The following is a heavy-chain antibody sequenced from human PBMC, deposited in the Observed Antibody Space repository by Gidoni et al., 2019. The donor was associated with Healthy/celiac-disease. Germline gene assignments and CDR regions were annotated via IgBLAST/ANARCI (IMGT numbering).Heavy chain of an antibody. CDR2: IWYDGSNK. J-gene: IGHJ6*02. Sequence: QVQLVESGGGVVQPGRSLSLSCAASGFTFSSYGMHWVRQAPGKGLEWVAVIWYDGSNKYYADSVKGRFTISRDNSKNTLYLQMNSLRAEDTAVYYCARAYHSSSWGPYYYYGMDVWGQGTTVTVSS. V-gene: IGHV3-33*08. D-gene: IGHD6-13*01. CDR1: GFTFSSYG. CDR3: ARAYHSSSWGPYYYYGMDV.